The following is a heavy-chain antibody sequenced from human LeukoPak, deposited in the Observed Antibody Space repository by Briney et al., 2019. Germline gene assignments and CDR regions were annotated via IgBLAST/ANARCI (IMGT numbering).Heavy chain of an antibody. J-gene: IGHJ5*02. CDR1: GYTFTSYG. CDR2: ISAYNGNT. V-gene: IGHV1-18*01. Sequence: ASVKVSCKASGYTFTSYGISWVRQAPGQGLEWMGWISAYNGNTNYAQKLQGRVTMTTDTSTSTAYMEMRSLRSDDTAVYYCARDTLQGGVVVPAAVFDPWGQGTLVTVSS. CDR3: ARDTLQGGVVVPAAVFDP. D-gene: IGHD2-2*01.